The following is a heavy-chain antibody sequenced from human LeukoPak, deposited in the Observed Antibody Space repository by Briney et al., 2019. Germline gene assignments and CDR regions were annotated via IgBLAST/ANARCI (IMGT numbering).Heavy chain of an antibody. CDR3: ARGGDYGDLRYFDY. V-gene: IGHV4-59*01. CDR1: GGSISSYC. D-gene: IGHD4-17*01. CDR2: IYYSGST. J-gene: IGHJ4*02. Sequence: SETLSLTCTVAGGSISSYCWSWIRQPPGKGLEWIGYIYYSGSTNYNPSLKSRVTISVDTSKNQFSLTLTSVTAADTAVYYCARGGDYGDLRYFDYWGQGTLVTVSS.